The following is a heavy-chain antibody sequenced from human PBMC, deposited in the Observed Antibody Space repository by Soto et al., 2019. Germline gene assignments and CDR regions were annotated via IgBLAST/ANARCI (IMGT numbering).Heavy chain of an antibody. CDR1: GGSFSVYY. J-gene: IGHJ4*02. CDR3: ARDKITGLFDY. CDR2: INHSGST. V-gene: IGHV4-34*01. Sequence: PSDTISLTCACCGGSFSVYYWTWIRQPPGTGLEWIGEINHSGSTNYNPSLKSRVTISVDTSKNQFSLKLTSVTAADTAVYYCARDKITGLFDYWGQGTLVT. D-gene: IGHD2-8*02.